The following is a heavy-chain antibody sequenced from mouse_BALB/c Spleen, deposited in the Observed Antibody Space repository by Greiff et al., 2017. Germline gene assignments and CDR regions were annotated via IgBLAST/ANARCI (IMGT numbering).Heavy chain of an antibody. J-gene: IGHJ3*01. CDR3: ARDDGSSWFAY. V-gene: IGHV1S56*01. CDR2: IYPGNVNT. Sequence: VQLQQSGPELVKPGASVRISCKASGYTFTSYYIHWVKQRPGQGLEWIGWIYPGNVNTKYNEKFKGKATLTADKSSSTAYMQLSSLTSEDSAVYFCARDDGSSWFAYWGQGTLVTVSA. CDR1: GYTFTSYY. D-gene: IGHD2-3*01.